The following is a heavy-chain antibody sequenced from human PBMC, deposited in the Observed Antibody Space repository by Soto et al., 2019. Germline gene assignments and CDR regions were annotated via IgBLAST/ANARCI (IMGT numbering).Heavy chain of an antibody. Sequence: SETLSLTCTVSGGSISSSSYYWGWIRQPPGKGLEWIGSIYYSGSTYYNPSLKSRVTISVDTSKNQFSLKLSSVAAADTAVYYCARRCSGGSCYLPYYYYYYMDVWGKGTTVTVSS. V-gene: IGHV4-39*01. CDR3: ARRCSGGSCYLPYYYYYYMDV. D-gene: IGHD2-15*01. CDR2: IYYSGST. CDR1: GGSISSSSYY. J-gene: IGHJ6*03.